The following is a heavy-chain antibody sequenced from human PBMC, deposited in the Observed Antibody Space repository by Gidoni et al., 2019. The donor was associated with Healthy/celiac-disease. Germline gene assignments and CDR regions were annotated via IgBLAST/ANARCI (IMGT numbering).Heavy chain of an antibody. CDR2: NYYSGST. J-gene: IGHJ3*02. CDR1: GGSISSGGYY. Sequence: QVQLQESGPGLVRPSQTLSLTCTVSGGSISSGGYYWSWIRQHPGKGLEWIGYNYYSGSTYYNPSLKSRVTISVDTSKNQFSLKLSSVTAADTAVYYCARATDIVVVVANAFDIWGQGTMVTVSS. D-gene: IGHD2-15*01. V-gene: IGHV4-31*03. CDR3: ARATDIVVVVANAFDI.